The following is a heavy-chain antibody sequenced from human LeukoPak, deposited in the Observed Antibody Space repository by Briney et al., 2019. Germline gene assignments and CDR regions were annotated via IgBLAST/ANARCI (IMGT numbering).Heavy chain of an antibody. CDR2: IYYSGST. D-gene: IGHD3-22*01. CDR1: GGSISSYY. J-gene: IGHJ4*02. CDR3: ARSHYHDSSGAYFDY. V-gene: IGHV4-59*08. Sequence: SETLSLTCTVSGGSISSYYWSWIRQPPGKGLEWIGYIYYSGSTNYNPSLKSRVTISVDTSKNQFSLKLSSVTAADTAVYYCARSHYHDSSGAYFDYWGQGTLVTVSS.